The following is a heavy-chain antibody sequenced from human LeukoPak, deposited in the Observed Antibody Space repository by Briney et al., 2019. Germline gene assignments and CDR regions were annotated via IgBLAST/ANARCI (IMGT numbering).Heavy chain of an antibody. V-gene: IGHV4-61*01. CDR1: GGSVRSDISH. CDR3: ARNRGWYATDV. Sequence: SETLSLTCSVSGGSVRSDISHWSWIRQPPGKGLEWIGYVHYSGSANYNPSLESRVTMSLDRSKNQFSQELTSVTAADTAVYYCARNRGWYATDVWGQGAAVTVSS. D-gene: IGHD6-19*01. J-gene: IGHJ6*02. CDR2: VHYSGSA.